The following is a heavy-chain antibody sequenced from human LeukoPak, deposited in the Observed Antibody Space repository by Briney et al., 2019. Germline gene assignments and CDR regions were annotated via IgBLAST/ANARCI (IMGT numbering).Heavy chain of an antibody. D-gene: IGHD5-12*01. CDR1: GFTFSSYS. CDR2: ISSSSSYI. Sequence: PGGSLRLSCAASGFTFSSYSMNWVRQAPGKGLEWVSSISSSSSYIYYADSVKGRFTISRDNAKSSLYLQMNSLRAEDTAVYYCARGRGGYDPFDYWGQGTLVTVSS. J-gene: IGHJ4*02. CDR3: ARGRGGYDPFDY. V-gene: IGHV3-21*01.